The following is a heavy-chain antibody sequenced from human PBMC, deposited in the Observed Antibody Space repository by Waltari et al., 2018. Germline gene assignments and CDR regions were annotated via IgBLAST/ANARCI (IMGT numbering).Heavy chain of an antibody. D-gene: IGHD4-4*01. CDR2: IYYSGST. Sequence: QVQLQESGPGLVKPSETLSLTCTVSGGSISSYYWSWIRQPPGKGLEWIGYIYYSGSTNYNPSLKSRVTISVDTSKNQFSLKLSSVTAADTAVYYCARVSRDYSNTLDYWGQGTLVTVYS. J-gene: IGHJ4*02. CDR1: GGSISSYY. V-gene: IGHV4-59*01. CDR3: ARVSRDYSNTLDY.